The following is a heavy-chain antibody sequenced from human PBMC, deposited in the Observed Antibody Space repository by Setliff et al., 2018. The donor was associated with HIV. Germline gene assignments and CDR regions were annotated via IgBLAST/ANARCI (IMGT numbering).Heavy chain of an antibody. CDR1: GGTISNYG. CDR2: IIPIFGTA. J-gene: IGHJ3*02. Sequence: SVKVSCKAPGGTISNYGISWVRQAPGQGFEWMGGIIPIFGTANYAQKFQGRVTITADESTNTAYMDLSSLRSDDTAVYYCVTGGSSGALDIWGQGTMVTVSS. D-gene: IGHD6-13*01. CDR3: VTGGSSGALDI. V-gene: IGHV1-69*13.